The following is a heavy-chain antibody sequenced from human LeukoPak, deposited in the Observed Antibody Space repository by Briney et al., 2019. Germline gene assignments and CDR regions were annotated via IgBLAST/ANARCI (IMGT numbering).Heavy chain of an antibody. CDR3: ARDPVGFWSGYPIDVPSYYFDY. Sequence: GRSLRLSCAASGFTFSSYAMHWVRQAPGKGLEWVAVISYDGSNKYYADSVKGRFTISRDNSKNTLYLQMNSLRAEDTAVYYCARDPVGFWSGYPIDVPSYYFDYWGQGTLVTVSS. D-gene: IGHD3-3*01. CDR2: ISYDGSNK. CDR1: GFTFSSYA. V-gene: IGHV3-30-3*01. J-gene: IGHJ4*02.